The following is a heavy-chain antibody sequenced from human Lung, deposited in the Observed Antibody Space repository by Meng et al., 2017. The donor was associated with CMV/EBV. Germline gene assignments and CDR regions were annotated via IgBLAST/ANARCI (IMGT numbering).Heavy chain of an antibody. CDR3: VRDGKYCSSGTCDYYIMAL. J-gene: IGHJ6*02. V-gene: IGHV3-74*01. Sequence: SCAASGFTFSTYWMHWVRQTPGTGLVWVSRINSDGSTTTYADSVKGRFTISRDNAKNTLYLQMSSLRAEDSAVYYCVRDGKYCSSGTCDYYIMALWXQGTTVTVSS. CDR1: GFTFSTYW. D-gene: IGHD2-15*01. CDR2: INSDGSTT.